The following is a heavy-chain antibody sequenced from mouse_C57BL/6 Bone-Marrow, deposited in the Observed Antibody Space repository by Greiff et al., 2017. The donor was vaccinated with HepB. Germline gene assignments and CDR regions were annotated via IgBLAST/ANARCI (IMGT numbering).Heavy chain of an antibody. Sequence: VQLQESGAELARPGASVKLSCKASGYTFTSYGISWVKQRTGQGLEWIGEIYPRSGNTYYNEKFKGKATRTADKSSSTAYMELRSLTSEDSAVYFCARCRFAYWGQGTLVTVSA. J-gene: IGHJ3*01. V-gene: IGHV1-81*01. CDR1: GYTFTSYG. CDR2: IYPRSGNT. CDR3: ARCRFAY.